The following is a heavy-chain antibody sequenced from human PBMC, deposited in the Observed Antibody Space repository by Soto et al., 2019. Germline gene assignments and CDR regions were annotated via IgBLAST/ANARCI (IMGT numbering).Heavy chain of an antibody. CDR1: GFTFSGYW. J-gene: IGHJ4*02. D-gene: IGHD6-19*01. Sequence: EVQLVESGGGLVQPGGSLRLSCAASGFTFSGYWMNWVRQAPGKGLEWVANIKQDGGEKYLDSVKGRFTISRDNAKNSLYLQMNSLRAEDTAVYYCARDRWWLVHWGQGTLVTVSS. V-gene: IGHV3-7*01. CDR3: ARDRWWLVH. CDR2: IKQDGGEK.